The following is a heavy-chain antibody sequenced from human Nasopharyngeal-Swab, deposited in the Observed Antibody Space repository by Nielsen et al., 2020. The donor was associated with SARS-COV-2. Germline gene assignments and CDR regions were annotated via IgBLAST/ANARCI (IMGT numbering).Heavy chain of an antibody. V-gene: IGHV2-70*01. D-gene: IGHD3-22*01. CDR2: IDWDDDK. CDR1: GFSLSNSGMC. J-gene: IGHJ4*02. CDR3: ARTYYYDSSGYSSLDY. Sequence: SGPTLVKPTQTLTLPCPFSGFSLSNSGMCVIWIRQPPGKALEWLALIDWDDDKYYSTSLKTRLTISKDTSKNQVVLTMTNMDPVDTATYYCARTYYYDSSGYSSLDYWGQGTLVTVSS.